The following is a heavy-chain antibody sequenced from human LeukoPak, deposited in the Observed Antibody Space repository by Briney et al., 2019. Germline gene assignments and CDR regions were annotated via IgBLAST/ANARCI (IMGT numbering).Heavy chain of an antibody. CDR1: CS. J-gene: IGHJ4*02. Sequence: CSMNWVRQAPGKGLEWVSSISSSSSYIYYADSVKGRFTISRDNAKNSPYLQMNSLRAEDTAVYYCARDGSYSSSWYFDYWGQGTLVTVSS. D-gene: IGHD6-13*01. CDR2: ISSSSSYI. V-gene: IGHV3-21*01. CDR3: ARDGSYSSSWYFDY.